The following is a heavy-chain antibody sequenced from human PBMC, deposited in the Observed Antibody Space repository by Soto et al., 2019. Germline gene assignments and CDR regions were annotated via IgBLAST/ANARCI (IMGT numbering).Heavy chain of an antibody. CDR1: GFSVSSNY. J-gene: IGHJ3*02. D-gene: IGHD2-15*01. V-gene: IGHV3-53*04. Sequence: GGSLRLSCAASGFSVSSNYMSWVRQAPGKGLEWVSAFYSGGSTYYADSVKGRFTISRHDSKNTLYLQMNSLRPEDTAVYYCARAYCSGRSCWPDAFDIWGQGTMVTVSS. CDR3: ARAYCSGRSCWPDAFDI. CDR2: FYSGGST.